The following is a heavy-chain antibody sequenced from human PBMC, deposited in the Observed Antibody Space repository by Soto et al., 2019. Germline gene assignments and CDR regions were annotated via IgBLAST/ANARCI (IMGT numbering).Heavy chain of an antibody. D-gene: IGHD1-26*01. CDR3: AKEGGLSGSYYISSSYYFDY. CDR1: GFTFSIYA. CDR2: ISTNGSNT. V-gene: IGHV3-64*04. J-gene: IGHJ4*02. Sequence: GGSLRLSCSASGFTFSIYAMHWVRQAPGKGLEYVSSISTNGSNTYYADSVKGRFTISRDNSKNTLYLQMNSLRAEDTSVYYCAKEGGLSGSYYISSSYYFDYWGQGTLVTVSS.